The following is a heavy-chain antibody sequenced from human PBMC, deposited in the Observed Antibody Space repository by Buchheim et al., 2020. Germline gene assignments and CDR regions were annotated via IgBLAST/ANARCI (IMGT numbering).Heavy chain of an antibody. J-gene: IGHJ5*02. CDR2: TYYSGST. V-gene: IGHV4-39*07. CDR1: GDSISSAGYY. CDR3: ARESQNQSSSLTHNWFDP. D-gene: IGHD6-6*01. Sequence: QVQLQESGPGLVKPSQTLSLTCTVSGDSISSAGYYWGWIRHHPGKGLEWIGSTYYSGSTYYNPSLKSRVTISVDTSKNQFSLKLSSVTAADTAIYYCARESQNQSSSLTHNWFDPWGQGTL.